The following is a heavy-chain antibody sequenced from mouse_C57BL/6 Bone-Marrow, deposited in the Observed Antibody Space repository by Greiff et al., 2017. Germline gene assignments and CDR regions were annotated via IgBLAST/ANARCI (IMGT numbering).Heavy chain of an antibody. CDR3: ARWGITTVVALDY. Sequence: VQLQQSGPELVKPGASVKISCKASGYAFSSSWMNWVKQRPGKGLEWIGRIYPGDGDTNYNGKFKGKATLTADKSSSTAYMQLSSLPAEDSAVSFCARWGITTVVALDYWGQGTTLTVSS. D-gene: IGHD1-1*01. V-gene: IGHV1-82*01. CDR2: IYPGDGDT. J-gene: IGHJ2*01. CDR1: GYAFSSSW.